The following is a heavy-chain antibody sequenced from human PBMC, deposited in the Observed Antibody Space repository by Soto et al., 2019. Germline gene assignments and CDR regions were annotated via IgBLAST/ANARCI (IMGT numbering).Heavy chain of an antibody. D-gene: IGHD1-26*01. CDR2: IYYSGST. V-gene: IGHV4-39*01. CDR1: GGSISSSSYY. CDR3: ARHQVGDAFDI. J-gene: IGHJ3*02. Sequence: QLQLQESGPGLVKPSETLSLTCTVSGGSISSSSYYWGWIRQPPGKGLEWIGSIYYSGSTYYNPSLKSRVTISVDTSKNQFSLKLSSVTAADTAVYYCARHQVGDAFDIWGQGTMVTVSS.